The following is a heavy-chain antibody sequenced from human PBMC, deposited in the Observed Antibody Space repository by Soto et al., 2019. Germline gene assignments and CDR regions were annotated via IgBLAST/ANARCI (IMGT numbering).Heavy chain of an antibody. Sequence: QVQLVESGGGVVQPGRSLRLSCAASGFTFSSYGMHWVRQAPGKGLEWVAVIWYDGSNKYYADSVKGRFTISRDNSKNTLDLQMNSLRAEDTAVYYCARDLRGYSYGSYGMDVWGQGTTVTVSS. D-gene: IGHD5-18*01. CDR3: ARDLRGYSYGSYGMDV. J-gene: IGHJ6*02. V-gene: IGHV3-33*01. CDR2: IWYDGSNK. CDR1: GFTFSSYG.